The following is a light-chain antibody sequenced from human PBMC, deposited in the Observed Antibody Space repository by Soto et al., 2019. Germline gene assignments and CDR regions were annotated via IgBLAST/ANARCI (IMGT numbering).Light chain of an antibody. CDR1: QSVSNNY. V-gene: IGKV3-20*01. CDR3: QQYGSSGT. J-gene: IGKJ1*01. CDR2: GAS. Sequence: EIVLTQSPGTLPLSPGERATLSSRASQSVSNNYLAWSQPKPRKAPRLLIYGASNRATGIPDRFSGSGSGTDFTLSIRRLEPEDVAVYYCQQYGSSGTFGQGTKVDIK.